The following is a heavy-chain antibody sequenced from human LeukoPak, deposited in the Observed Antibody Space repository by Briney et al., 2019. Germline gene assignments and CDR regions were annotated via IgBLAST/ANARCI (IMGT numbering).Heavy chain of an antibody. CDR1: GGSFSGYY. CDR3: ARGGGYNWFDP. J-gene: IGHJ5*02. CDR2: INHSGST. V-gene: IGHV4-34*01. Sequence: SETLFLTCAVYGGSFSGYYWSWIRQPPGKGLEWIGEINHSGSTNYNSSLKSRVTISVDMSKNQFSLKLSSVTAADTAVYYCARGGGYNWFDPWGQGTLVTVSS.